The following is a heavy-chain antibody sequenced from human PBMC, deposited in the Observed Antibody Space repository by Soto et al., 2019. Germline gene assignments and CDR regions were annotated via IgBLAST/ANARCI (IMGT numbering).Heavy chain of an antibody. CDR1: GGSISNYY. V-gene: IGHV4-59*01. CDR3: ASGPCHADFXY. J-gene: IGHJ4*02. CDR2: IYYSGSI. Sequence: PSETLSLTCTVSGGSISNYYWSWIRQPPGKGLEWIGYIYYSGSIKYNPSLKSRVTTSIDTSKNQFSLRLTSVTAADTAGYYCASGPCHADFXYWGQGIVVTVSS.